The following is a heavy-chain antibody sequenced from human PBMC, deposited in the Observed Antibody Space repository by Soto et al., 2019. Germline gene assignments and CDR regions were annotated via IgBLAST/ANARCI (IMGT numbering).Heavy chain of an antibody. V-gene: IGHV1-69*12. Sequence: QVQLVQSGAEVKKPGSSVKVSCKASGGTFSSYAISWVRQAPGQGLEWMGGIIPIFGTANYAQKFQGRVTITADESTSTAYMELSRLRSEDTAVYYCATRGRITIFGVVDTYYYYGMDVWGQGTTVTVSS. CDR1: GGTFSSYA. J-gene: IGHJ6*02. CDR2: IIPIFGTA. D-gene: IGHD3-3*01. CDR3: ATRGRITIFGVVDTYYYYGMDV.